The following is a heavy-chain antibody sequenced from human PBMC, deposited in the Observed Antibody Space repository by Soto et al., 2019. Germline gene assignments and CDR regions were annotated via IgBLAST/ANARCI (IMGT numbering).Heavy chain of an antibody. CDR3: ARAALPMIVVHY. CDR1: GGSFSGYY. V-gene: IGHV4-34*01. CDR2: INHSGST. Sequence: SETLSLTCAVYGGSFSGYYWSWIRQPPGKGLEWIGEINHSGSTNYNPSLKSRVTISVDTSKNQFSLKLSSVTAADTAVYYCARAALPMIVVHYWGQGTLVTVSS. D-gene: IGHD3-22*01. J-gene: IGHJ4*02.